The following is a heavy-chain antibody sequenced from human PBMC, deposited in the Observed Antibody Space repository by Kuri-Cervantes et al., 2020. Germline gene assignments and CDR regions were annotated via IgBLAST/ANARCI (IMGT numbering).Heavy chain of an antibody. Sequence: GGSLRLSCVASGLTFSNAWVSWVRQAPGKGPEWVGRSKSKIDGGTMDYVAPVKGRFSISRDDSKNTLYLQMNSLRAEDTAVYYCAKGNIAAAGLDFDYWGQGTLVTVSS. CDR3: AKGNIAAAGLDFDY. CDR2: SKSKIDGGTM. J-gene: IGHJ4*02. CDR1: GLTFSNAW. D-gene: IGHD6-13*01. V-gene: IGHV3-15*01.